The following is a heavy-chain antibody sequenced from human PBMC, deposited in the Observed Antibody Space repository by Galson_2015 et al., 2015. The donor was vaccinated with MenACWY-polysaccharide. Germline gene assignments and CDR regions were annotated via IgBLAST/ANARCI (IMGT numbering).Heavy chain of an antibody. CDR2: IKQVGSEK. CDR1: GFTFSKYW. CDR3: ARDILGGSNWYVGLDY. Sequence: SLRLSCAASGFTFSKYWMSWVRQAPGKGLEWVANIKQVGSEKYYVDSVKGRFTISRDNARNSLYLQMNPLRAEDTAVYYCARDILGGSNWYVGLDYWGHGTLVTVSS. V-gene: IGHV3-7*01. J-gene: IGHJ4*01. D-gene: IGHD6-13*01.